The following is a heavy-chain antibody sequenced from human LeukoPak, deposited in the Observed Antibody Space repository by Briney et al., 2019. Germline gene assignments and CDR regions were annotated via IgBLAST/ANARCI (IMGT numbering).Heavy chain of an antibody. D-gene: IGHD3-10*01. CDR3: ARDHFGSLDS. CDR1: GFSVTTDSYC. CDR2: DYCGGNT. V-gene: IGHV4-61*01. Sequence: SETLSLTCTVSGFSVTTDSYCWGWIRQPPGKGLEWIGYDYCGGNTNYDPSLKRRVTISVDTSKNQFSLALTSVTAADTAVYFCARDHFGSLDSWGQGILVTVSS. J-gene: IGHJ4*02.